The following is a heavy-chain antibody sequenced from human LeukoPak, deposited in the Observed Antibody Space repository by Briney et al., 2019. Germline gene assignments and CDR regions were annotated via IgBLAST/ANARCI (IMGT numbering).Heavy chain of an antibody. J-gene: IGHJ4*02. CDR1: GFTFSSYW. CDR3: SRDRVVGPTEFDY. V-gene: IGHV3-7*01. D-gene: IGHD1-26*01. CDR2: IKLDGSEK. Sequence: GGSLRLSCAASGFTFSSYWMSWVRQAPGKELEWVANIKLDGSEKYYVDSVKGRFTISRDNAKNSLYLQMNSLRAEDTAVYYCSRDRVVGPTEFDYWGQGTVFSVSS.